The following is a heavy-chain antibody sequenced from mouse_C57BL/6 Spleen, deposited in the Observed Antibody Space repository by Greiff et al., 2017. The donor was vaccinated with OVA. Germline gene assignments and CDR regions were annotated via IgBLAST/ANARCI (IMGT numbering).Heavy chain of an antibody. Sequence: VQLQQSGPELVKPGASVKLSCKASGYTFTDYYMNWVKQSHGKSLEWIGDINPNNGGTSYNQKFKGKATLTVDKSSSTAYMELRRLTSEDSADYYCARAGGGSGSWGQGTTLTVSS. CDR2: INPNNGGT. CDR1: GYTFTDYY. CDR3: ARAGGGSGS. V-gene: IGHV1-26*01. J-gene: IGHJ2*01. D-gene: IGHD3-2*02.